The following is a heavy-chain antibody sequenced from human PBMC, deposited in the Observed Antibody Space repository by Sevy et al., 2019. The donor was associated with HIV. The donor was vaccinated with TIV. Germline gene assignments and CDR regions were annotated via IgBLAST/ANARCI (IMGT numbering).Heavy chain of an antibody. J-gene: IGHJ3*02. CDR3: ASKPVEMATMPHAFDI. V-gene: IGHV4-34*01. Sequence: SETLSLTCAVYGGSFSGYYWSWIRQPPGKGLEWIGEINHSGSTNYNPSLKSRVTISVDTSKNQFSLKLSSVTAADTAVYYCASKPVEMATMPHAFDIWGQGTMVTVSS. CDR1: GGSFSGYY. CDR2: INHSGST. D-gene: IGHD5-12*01.